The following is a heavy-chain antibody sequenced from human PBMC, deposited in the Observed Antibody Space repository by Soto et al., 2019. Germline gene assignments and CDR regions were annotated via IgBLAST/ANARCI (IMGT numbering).Heavy chain of an antibody. D-gene: IGHD1-26*01. CDR1: GFIFRSYG. CDR3: ARDSSAEPGATPRNYYYYGMDV. Sequence: QEQLVECGGGVVQPGRSLRLSCAASGFIFRSYGMHWVRQAPGKGLEWVAVMSYDGTNKYHADSVKGRFTISRDNSKNTVYLQMNSLRPEDTGLYYCARDSSAEPGATPRNYYYYGMDVWGLRTTVTVPS. CDR2: MSYDGTNK. V-gene: IGHV3-30*03. J-gene: IGHJ6*02.